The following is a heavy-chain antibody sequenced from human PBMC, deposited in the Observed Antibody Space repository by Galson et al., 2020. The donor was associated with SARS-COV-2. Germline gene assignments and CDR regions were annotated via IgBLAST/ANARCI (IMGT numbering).Heavy chain of an antibody. V-gene: IGHV3-9*01. J-gene: IGHJ5*02. Sequence: GGSLRLSCAASGFTFDDYAMPWVRQAPGKGLEWVSGISWNSGSIGYADSVKGRFTISRDNAKNSLYLQMNSLRAEDTALYYCAKDNAHQALWFGEGDWFDPWGQGTLVTVSS. CDR3: AKDNAHQALWFGEGDWFDP. CDR1: GFTFDDYA. D-gene: IGHD3-10*01. CDR2: ISWNSGSI.